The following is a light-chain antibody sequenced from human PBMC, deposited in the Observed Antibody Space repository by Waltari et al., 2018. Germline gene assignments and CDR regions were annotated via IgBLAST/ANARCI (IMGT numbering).Light chain of an antibody. CDR1: SLRIYY. Sequence: SSELTQDPAVSVALGPTVRITCQGDSLRIYYANWSQQKPGQPPVLVIYGKNKRPSGIPDRFSGSISGSTASLTIAGAQAEDEADYYCKSRDSVDNHLIFGGGTKLTVL. V-gene: IGLV3-19*01. CDR3: KSRDSVDNHLI. J-gene: IGLJ2*01. CDR2: GKN.